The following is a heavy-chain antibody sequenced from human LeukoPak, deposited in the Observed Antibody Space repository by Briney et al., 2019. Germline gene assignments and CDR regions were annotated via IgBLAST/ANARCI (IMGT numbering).Heavy chain of an antibody. D-gene: IGHD6-19*01. J-gene: IGHJ5*02. V-gene: IGHV4-59*01. CDR2: IYYNGNT. CDR3: AREYSSGLSWFDP. CDR1: GGSFSGYY. Sequence: SETLSLTCAVYGGSFSGYYWSWIRQPPGKGLEWIGYIYYNGNTNYNPSLKSRVTISVDTSKNQFSLKLSSVTAADTAVYFCAREYSSGLSWFDPWGQGTLVTVSS.